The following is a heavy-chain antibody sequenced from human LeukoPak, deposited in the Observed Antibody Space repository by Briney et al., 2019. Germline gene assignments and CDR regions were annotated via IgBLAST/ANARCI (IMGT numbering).Heavy chain of an antibody. CDR2: IYPGDSDT. V-gene: IGHV5-51*01. D-gene: IGHD2-21*01. Sequence: GESLKISCKGSGYIFTSYWIGWVRQMPGKGLEWMGIIYPGDSDTRYSPSFQGQVTISADKSISTAYPQWSSLKASDTAMYYCARTDSDTPHYFDYWGQGTLVTVSS. CDR1: GYIFTSYW. CDR3: ARTDSDTPHYFDY. J-gene: IGHJ4*02.